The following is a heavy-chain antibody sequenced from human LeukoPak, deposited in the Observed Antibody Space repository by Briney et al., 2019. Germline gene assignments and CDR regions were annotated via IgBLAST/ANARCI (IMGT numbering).Heavy chain of an antibody. J-gene: IGHJ1*01. D-gene: IGHD4-17*01. CDR2: ISGAST. CDR1: GFTFNNYA. Sequence: GGSLRLSCAASGFTFNNYALTWVRQAPGRGLEWVSSISGASTYYAESVKGRFSIFRDNYKNTVYLQMSSLRAEDTAVYYCGRDPNGNYVGAFEFQRWGQGTLVTVSS. CDR3: GRDPNGNYVGAFEFQR. V-gene: IGHV3-23*01.